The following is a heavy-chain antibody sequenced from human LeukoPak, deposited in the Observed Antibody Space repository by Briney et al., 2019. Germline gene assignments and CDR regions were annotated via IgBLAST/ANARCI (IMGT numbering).Heavy chain of an antibody. V-gene: IGHV3-30*02. Sequence: DPGGSLRLSCAASGFTFSGSGMHWVRQAPGKGLEWVAFIRYHGSDKYYADSVKGRFTISRDNSKNTLYLQMNSLRPEDTSVYYCAKEGYYYDSSGYSTTSFDYWGQGTLVSVSS. D-gene: IGHD3-22*01. CDR2: IRYHGSDK. CDR1: GFTFSGSG. J-gene: IGHJ4*02. CDR3: AKEGYYYDSSGYSTTSFDY.